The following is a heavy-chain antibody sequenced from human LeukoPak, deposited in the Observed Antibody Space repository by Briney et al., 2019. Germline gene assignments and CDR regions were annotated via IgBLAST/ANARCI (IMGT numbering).Heavy chain of an antibody. Sequence: QSGGSLRLSCAASGFTFSSYSMNWVRQAPGKGLEWVSYISSSSSTIYYADSVKGRFTISRDNAKNSLYLQMNSLRAEDTAVYYCAKDVNYYDSSGYTPLDYWGQGTLVTVSS. J-gene: IGHJ4*02. CDR3: AKDVNYYDSSGYTPLDY. CDR1: GFTFSSYS. D-gene: IGHD3-22*01. V-gene: IGHV3-48*01. CDR2: ISSSSSTI.